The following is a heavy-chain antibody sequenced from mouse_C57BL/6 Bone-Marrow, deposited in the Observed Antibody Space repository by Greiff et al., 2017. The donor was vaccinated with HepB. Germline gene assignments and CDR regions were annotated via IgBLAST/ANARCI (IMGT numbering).Heavy chain of an antibody. CDR2: ISDGGSYT. Sequence: EVMLVESGGGLVKPGGSLKLSCAASGFTFSSYAMSWVRQTPEKRLEWVATISDGGSYTYYPDNVKGRFTISRDNAKNNLYLQMSHLKSEDTAMYYCARVVDGYYLYWYFDVWGTGTTVTVSS. CDR1: GFTFSSYA. CDR3: ARVVDGYYLYWYFDV. V-gene: IGHV5-4*03. J-gene: IGHJ1*03. D-gene: IGHD2-3*01.